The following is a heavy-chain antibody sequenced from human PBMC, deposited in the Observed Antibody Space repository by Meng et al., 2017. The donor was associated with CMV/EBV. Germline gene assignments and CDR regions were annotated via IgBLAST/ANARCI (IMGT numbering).Heavy chain of an antibody. J-gene: IGHJ5*02. V-gene: IGHV1-69*01. CDR2: IIPIFGTA. D-gene: IGHD6-13*01. CDR3: ARDVPEGSSSWYGAWFDP. Sequence: TFSSYAISWVRQAPGQGLEWMGGIIPIFGTANYAQKFQGRVTITADESTSTAYMELSSLRSEDTAVYYCARDVPEGSSSWYGAWFDPWGQGTLVTVSS. CDR1: TFSSYA.